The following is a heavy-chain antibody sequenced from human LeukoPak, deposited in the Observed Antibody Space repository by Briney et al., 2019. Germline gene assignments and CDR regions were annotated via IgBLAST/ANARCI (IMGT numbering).Heavy chain of an antibody. CDR3: ARHGFGSILTGALIDY. CDR2: FYYTGIT. J-gene: IGHJ4*02. D-gene: IGHD3-10*01. Sequence: SEILSLTCSVSSGSISSSSYYWGWIRQPPGKGLEWIGSFYYTGITYYNPSLKSRVTISVDASENQFSLKLSSVTAADTALYYCARHGFGSILTGALIDYWGQGTLVTVSS. V-gene: IGHV4-39*01. CDR1: SGSISSSSYY.